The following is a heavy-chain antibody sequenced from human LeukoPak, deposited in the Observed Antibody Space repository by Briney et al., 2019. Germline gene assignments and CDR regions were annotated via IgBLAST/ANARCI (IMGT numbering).Heavy chain of an antibody. CDR2: ISGSGGST. J-gene: IGHJ3*02. CDR3: AKVFDQVYHGGSWYPSGAFDI. V-gene: IGHV3-23*01. Sequence: GSLRLSCAASGFTFSSYAMSWVRQAPGKGLEWVSAISGSGGSTYYADSVKGRFTISRDNSKNTLYLQMNSLRVEDTAIYFCAKVFDQVYHGGSWYPSGAFDIWGQGTMVTVSS. CDR1: GFTFSSYA. D-gene: IGHD6-13*01.